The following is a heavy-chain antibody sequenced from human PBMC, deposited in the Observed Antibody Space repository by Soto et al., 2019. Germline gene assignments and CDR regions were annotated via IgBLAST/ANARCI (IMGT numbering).Heavy chain of an antibody. J-gene: IGHJ4*02. CDR2: ISNSFSDGNT. CDR3: AKVFSPEGGNYFDH. V-gene: IGHV3-23*01. Sequence: EVQLLESGGGLVQPGGSLRLSCAASGFTFSNYAMNWVRQAPGKGLEWVSAISNSFSDGNTHYADSVKARFTISRDNDKNTVFLEMNSLRAEDTAVYYCAKVFSPEGGNYFDHWGQGTLVTVSS. CDR1: GFTFSNYA.